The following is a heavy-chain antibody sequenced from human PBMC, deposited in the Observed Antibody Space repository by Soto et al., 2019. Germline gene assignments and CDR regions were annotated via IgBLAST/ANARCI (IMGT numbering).Heavy chain of an antibody. CDR1: GYTFTSYY. J-gene: IGHJ5*02. Sequence: ASMKVSCKASGYTFTSYYMHWVRQAPGQGLDWMGIINPSGGSTSYAQKFQGRVTMTRDTSKSTVYMELSSLRSEDTAVYYCARDRRIAVAGRGWFDPWGQGTLVTVSS. V-gene: IGHV1-46*01. D-gene: IGHD6-19*01. CDR2: INPSGGST. CDR3: ARDRRIAVAGRGWFDP.